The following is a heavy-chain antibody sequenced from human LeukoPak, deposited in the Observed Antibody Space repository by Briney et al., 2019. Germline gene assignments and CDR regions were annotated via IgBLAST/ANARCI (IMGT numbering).Heavy chain of an antibody. CDR1: GGSFSGYY. Sequence: SETLSLTCAVYGGSFSGYYWSWIRQPPGKELEWIGEINHSGSTNYNPSLKSRVTISVDTSKNQFSLKLSSVTAADTAVYYCARGRGSGYSSSWGYYFDYWGQGTLVTVPS. J-gene: IGHJ4*02. CDR3: ARGRGSGYSSSWGYYFDY. V-gene: IGHV4-34*01. D-gene: IGHD6-13*01. CDR2: INHSGST.